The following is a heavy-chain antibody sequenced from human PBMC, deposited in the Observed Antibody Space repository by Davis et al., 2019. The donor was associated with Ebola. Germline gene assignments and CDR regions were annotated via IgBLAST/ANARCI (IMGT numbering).Heavy chain of an antibody. V-gene: IGHV5-51*01. CDR1: GYSFPSYW. CDR3: ARRSDTAINRYFDY. D-gene: IGHD5-18*01. CDR2: IYPGDSDT. J-gene: IGHJ4*02. Sequence: GESLKISCQCSGYSFPSYWIGWVRQMPGKGLEWMGIIYPGDSDTRYSPSFQGQVTISADKSISTAYLQWSSLKASNTAMYYCARRSDTAINRYFDYWGQGTLVTVSS.